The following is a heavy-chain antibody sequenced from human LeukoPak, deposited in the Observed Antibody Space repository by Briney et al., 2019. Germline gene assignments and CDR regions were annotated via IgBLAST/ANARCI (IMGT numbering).Heavy chain of an antibody. CDR2: IYSSSSSI. Sequence: GGSLRLSCAASGFTFSSYAMNWVRQAPGKGLEWISYIYSSSSSIYYADSVKGRFTISRDNSKNSLYLQMNSLRTEDTALYYCAKDVRSYYDFWSGYDDYWGQGTLVTVSS. CDR3: AKDVRSYYDFWSGYDDY. D-gene: IGHD3-3*01. V-gene: IGHV3-48*04. J-gene: IGHJ4*02. CDR1: GFTFSSYA.